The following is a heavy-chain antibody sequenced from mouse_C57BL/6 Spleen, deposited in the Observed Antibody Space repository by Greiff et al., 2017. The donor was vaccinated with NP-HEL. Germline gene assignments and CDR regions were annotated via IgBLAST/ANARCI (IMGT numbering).Heavy chain of an antibody. D-gene: IGHD3-2*02. CDR2: ISYDGSN. J-gene: IGHJ3*01. CDR1: GYSITSGYY. Sequence: EVKLQESGPGLVKPSQSLSLTCSVTGYSITSGYYWNWIRQFPGNKLEWMGYISYDGSNNYNPSLKNRISLTRDTPKNQFFLKLNSVTTEDTATYYCASQGQLRPRFAYWGQGTLVTVSA. CDR3: ASQGQLRPRFAY. V-gene: IGHV3-6*01.